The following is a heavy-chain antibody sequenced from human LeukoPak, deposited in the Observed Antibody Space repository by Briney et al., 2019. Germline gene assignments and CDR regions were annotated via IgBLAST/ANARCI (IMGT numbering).Heavy chain of an antibody. Sequence: PGGSLRLSCAASGFTFDDYTMHWVRQAPGKGLEWVSLISWDGGSTYYADSVKGRFTISRDNSKNSLYLQMNSLRTEDTALYYCAKDIVWYQLLIDAFDIWGQGTMVTVSS. V-gene: IGHV3-43*01. CDR2: ISWDGGST. CDR3: AKDIVWYQLLIDAFDI. CDR1: GFTFDDYT. D-gene: IGHD2-2*01. J-gene: IGHJ3*02.